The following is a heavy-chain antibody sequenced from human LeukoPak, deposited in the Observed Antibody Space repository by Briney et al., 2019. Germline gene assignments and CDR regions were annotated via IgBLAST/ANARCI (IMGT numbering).Heavy chain of an antibody. CDR3: VRDRAVSPFPPDAFDM. CDR1: GFTFRSYG. CDR2: IWYDGSNK. V-gene: IGHV3-33*01. J-gene: IGHJ3*02. Sequence: GKSLRLSCAASGFTFRSYGMHWVRQAPGKGLEWVAVIWYDGSNKYYADSVKGRFTISRDNAKNTLYLQMNSLRAEDTAVYYCVRDRAVSPFPPDAFDMWGQGTMVTVAS. D-gene: IGHD4-17*01.